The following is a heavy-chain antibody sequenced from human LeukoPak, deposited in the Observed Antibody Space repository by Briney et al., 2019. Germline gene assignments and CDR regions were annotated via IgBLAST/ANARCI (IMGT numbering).Heavy chain of an antibody. CDR1: GGSFSGYY. D-gene: IGHD3-22*01. J-gene: IGHJ4*02. V-gene: IGHV4-34*01. CDR2: INHSGST. Sequence: SETLSLTCAVYGGSFSGYYWSWIRQPPGKGLAWIGEINHSGSTNYNPSLKSRVTISVDTSKNQYSLKLSSVTAADTAVYYCARGAPGGSSGYYYASPPPTLNYWGQGTLVTVSS. CDR3: ARGAPGGSSGYYYASPPPTLNY.